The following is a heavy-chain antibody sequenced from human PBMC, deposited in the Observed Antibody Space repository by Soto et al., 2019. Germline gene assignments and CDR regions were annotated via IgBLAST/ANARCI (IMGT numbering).Heavy chain of an antibody. V-gene: IGHV5-51*01. CDR3: GRQGPPYSGSLDW. J-gene: IGHJ4*02. D-gene: IGHD5-12*01. CDR1: GYSFSSYW. CDR2: LYPSDSDT. Sequence: GESLKISCKGSGYSFSSYWVAWVRQKPGKDLEWMGILYPSDSDTRYSPSLQGQVIISADKSISTAYLQWTSLKASDSAIYYCGRQGPPYSGSLDWWGQGTPATVSS.